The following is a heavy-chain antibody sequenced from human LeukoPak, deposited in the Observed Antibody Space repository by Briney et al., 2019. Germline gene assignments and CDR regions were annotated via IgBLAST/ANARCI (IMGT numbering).Heavy chain of an antibody. D-gene: IGHD6-13*01. Sequence: ASVKVSCKASGYTFTGYYMHWVRQAPGQGLEWMGWINPNSGGTNYQGRVTMTRDTSISTAYMELSRLRSDDTAAYYCARSVVRIAAAAPPGYWGQGTLVTVSS. J-gene: IGHJ4*02. CDR2: INPNSGGT. V-gene: IGHV1-2*02. CDR1: GYTFTGYY. CDR3: ARSVVRIAAAAPPGY.